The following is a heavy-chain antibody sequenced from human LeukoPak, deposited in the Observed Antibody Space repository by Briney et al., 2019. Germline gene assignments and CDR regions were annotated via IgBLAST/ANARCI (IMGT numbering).Heavy chain of an antibody. Sequence: SETLSLTCAVYGGSFSGYYWSWIRQPPGKGLEWIGEINHSGSTNYNPSLKSRVTISVDTSKNQFSLKLSSVTAADTAVYYCARSKRYFDWLRDAFDIWGQGTMVTVSS. CDR2: INHSGST. D-gene: IGHD3-9*01. V-gene: IGHV4-34*01. CDR3: ARSKRYFDWLRDAFDI. CDR1: GGSFSGYY. J-gene: IGHJ3*02.